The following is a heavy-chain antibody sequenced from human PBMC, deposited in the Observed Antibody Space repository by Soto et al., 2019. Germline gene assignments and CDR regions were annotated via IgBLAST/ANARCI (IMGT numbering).Heavy chain of an antibody. CDR3: AKDSQWGAAAGQRHYYGMDV. CDR1: GFTFDDYA. CDR2: ISWNSGSI. J-gene: IGHJ6*02. Sequence: LRLSCAASGFTFDDYAMHWVRQAPGKGLEWVSGISWNSGSIGYADSVKGRFTISRDNAKNSLYLQMNSLRAEDTALYYCAKDSQWGAAAGQRHYYGMDVWGQGTTVTVSS. D-gene: IGHD6-13*01. V-gene: IGHV3-9*01.